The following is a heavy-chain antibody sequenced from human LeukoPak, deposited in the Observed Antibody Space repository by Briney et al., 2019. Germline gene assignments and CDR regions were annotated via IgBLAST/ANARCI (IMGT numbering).Heavy chain of an antibody. J-gene: IGHJ4*02. D-gene: IGHD6-13*01. V-gene: IGHV3-53*01. CDR2: IHSDGTT. CDR3: ARETGYSTSWYAYYFDY. Sequence: GGSLRLSCAASGFTGSHNYMSWVRQAPGKGLEWVSVIHSDGTTHYADSVKGRFTISRDNSKNTLYLQMNSLRVEDTAMYYCARETGYSTSWYAYYFDYWGQGTLVTVAS. CDR1: GFTGSHNY.